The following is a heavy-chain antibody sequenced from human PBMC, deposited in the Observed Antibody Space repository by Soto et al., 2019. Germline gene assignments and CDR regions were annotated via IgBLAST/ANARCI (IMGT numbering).Heavy chain of an antibody. V-gene: IGHV4-59*01. CDR3: ARVKLSITMVRGVFDY. CDR2: IYYSGST. Sequence: SETPSLTCTVSGGSISSYYWSWIRQPPGKGLEWIGYIYYSGSTNYNPSLKSRVTISVDTSKNQFSLKLSSVTAADTAVYYCARVKLSITMVRGVFDYWGQGTLVTVSS. CDR1: GGSISSYY. D-gene: IGHD3-10*01. J-gene: IGHJ4*02.